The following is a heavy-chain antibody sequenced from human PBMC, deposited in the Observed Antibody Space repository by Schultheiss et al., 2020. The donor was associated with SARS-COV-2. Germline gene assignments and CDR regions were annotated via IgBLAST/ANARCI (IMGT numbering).Heavy chain of an antibody. CDR1: GGSFSGYY. CDR3: ARKRSGCLGY. D-gene: IGHD6-19*01. Sequence: SETLSITCAVYGGSFSGYYWSWIRQPPGKGLEWIGEINHSGSTNYNPSLKSRVTISVDTSKNQFSLKLSSVTAADTAVYYCARKRSGCLGYWGQGTLVTVAS. CDR2: INHSGST. J-gene: IGHJ4*02. V-gene: IGHV4-34*01.